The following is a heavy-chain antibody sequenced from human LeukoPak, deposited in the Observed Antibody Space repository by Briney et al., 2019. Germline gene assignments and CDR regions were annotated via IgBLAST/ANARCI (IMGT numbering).Heavy chain of an antibody. Sequence: GESLKISCKGSGYSFTSYWIGWVRQMPGKGLEWMGIIYPSDSDTRYSPSGIIYPDDPDTRYSPSFQGQVTISADKSIGTAYLQWSSLKASDTAMYYCARHIGETEDSSADHWGFQHWGQGTLVIVSS. J-gene: IGHJ1*01. V-gene: IGHV5-51*01. D-gene: IGHD3-22*01. CDR3: ARHIGETEDSSADHWGFQH. CDR2: IYPSDSDTRYSPSGIIYPDDPDT. CDR1: GYSFTSYW.